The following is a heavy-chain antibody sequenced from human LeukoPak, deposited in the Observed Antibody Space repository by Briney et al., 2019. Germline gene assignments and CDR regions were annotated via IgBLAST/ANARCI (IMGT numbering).Heavy chain of an antibody. D-gene: IGHD3-22*01. Sequence: GGSLTLSCAASGFTFDDYAMHWVRQAPGKGLEWVSGITWNGGSIGYADSVKGRFTISRDNAKNSLYLQMNSLRAEDTALYYCAKDLYSSDYYYVSAFDFWGQGTMVTVSS. CDR3: AKDLYSSDYYYVSAFDF. CDR2: ITWNGGSI. J-gene: IGHJ3*01. CDR1: GFTFDDYA. V-gene: IGHV3-9*01.